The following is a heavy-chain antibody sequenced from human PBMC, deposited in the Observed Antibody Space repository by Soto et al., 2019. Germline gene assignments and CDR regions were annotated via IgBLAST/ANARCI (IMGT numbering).Heavy chain of an antibody. D-gene: IGHD6-6*01. CDR3: ARDPPPYSNSSDY. J-gene: IGHJ4*02. V-gene: IGHV1-69*13. CDR2: IIPIFGTA. CDR1: GGTFSSYA. Sequence: SVKVSCKASGGTFSSYAISWVRQAPGQGLEWMGGIIPIFGTANYAQKFQGRVTITADESTSTAYMELSSLRSEDSAVYYCARDPPPYSNSSDYWGQGTLVTVSS.